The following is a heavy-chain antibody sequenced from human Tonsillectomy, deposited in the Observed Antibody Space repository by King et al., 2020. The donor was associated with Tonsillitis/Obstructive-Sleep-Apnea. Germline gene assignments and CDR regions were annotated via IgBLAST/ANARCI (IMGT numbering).Heavy chain of an antibody. CDR2: IKSKAGGETT. J-gene: IGHJ5*02. CDR1: GFSFSNAW. D-gene: IGHD1-14*01. CDR3: TGEPNWFDP. V-gene: IGHV3-15*01. Sequence: EVQLVESGGGLVKPGGSLRLSCAASGFSFSNAWMSWVRQAPGKGREWVGRIKSKAGGETTQYAAPVKGRFTISRDESKNTLDLEMNSLKTEDTAVYYCTGEPNWFDPWGQGTLVTVSS.